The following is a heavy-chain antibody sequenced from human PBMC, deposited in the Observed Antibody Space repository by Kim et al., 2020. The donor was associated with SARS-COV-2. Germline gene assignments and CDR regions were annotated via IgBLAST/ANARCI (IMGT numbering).Heavy chain of an antibody. CDR3: ARDIVVVPAASMDYYY. D-gene: IGHD2-2*01. Sequence: SETLSLTCTVSGGSISSSSYYWGWIRQPPGKGLEWIGSIYYSGSTYYNPSLKSRVTISVDTSKNQFSLKLSSVTAADTAVYYCARDIVVVPAASMDYYY. V-gene: IGHV4-39*07. CDR2: IYYSGST. J-gene: IGHJ6*01. CDR1: GGSISSSSYY.